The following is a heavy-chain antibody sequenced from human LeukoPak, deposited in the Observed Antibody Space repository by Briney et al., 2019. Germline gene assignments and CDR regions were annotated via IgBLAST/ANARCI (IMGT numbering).Heavy chain of an antibody. Sequence: GGSLRLSCAASGFTCSSYARHWVRQAPGKGLEWVAVISYDGSNKYYADSVKGRFTISRDNSKNTLYLQMNSLRAEDTAVYYCARVQVHSSGLDYWGQGTLVTVSS. CDR3: ARVQVHSSGLDY. D-gene: IGHD3-22*01. J-gene: IGHJ4*02. V-gene: IGHV3-30-3*01. CDR2: ISYDGSNK. CDR1: GFTCSSYA.